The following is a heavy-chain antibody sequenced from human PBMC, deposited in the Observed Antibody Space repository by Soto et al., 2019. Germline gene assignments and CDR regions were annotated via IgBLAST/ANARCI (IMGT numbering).Heavy chain of an antibody. J-gene: IGHJ4*02. CDR3: ARDYYYDSSGYYDY. CDR1: GFTFSSYS. CDR2: ISSSSSTI. Sequence: EVQLVESGGGLVQPGGSLRLSCAASGFTFSSYSMTWVRQAPGKGLEWVSYISSSSSTIYYADSVKGRFTISRDNAKNSLYLQMNSLRAEDTDVYYCARDYYYDSSGYYDYWGQGTLVTVSS. V-gene: IGHV3-48*01. D-gene: IGHD3-22*01.